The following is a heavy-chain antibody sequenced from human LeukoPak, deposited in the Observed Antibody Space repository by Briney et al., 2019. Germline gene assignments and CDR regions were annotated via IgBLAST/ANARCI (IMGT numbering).Heavy chain of an antibody. CDR2: ISSSGSTI. V-gene: IGHV3-48*03. Sequence: GGSLRLSCAASGFTFSSYEMSWVRQAPGKGLEWVSYISSSGSTIYYADSVKGRFTISRDNAKNSLYLQMNSLRAEDTAVYYCARKYCTNGVCYGLDAFDIWGQGTMVTVSS. CDR1: GFTFSSYE. D-gene: IGHD2-8*01. CDR3: ARKYCTNGVCYGLDAFDI. J-gene: IGHJ3*02.